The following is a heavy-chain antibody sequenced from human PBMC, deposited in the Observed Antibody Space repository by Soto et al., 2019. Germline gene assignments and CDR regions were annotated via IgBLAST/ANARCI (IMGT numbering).Heavy chain of an antibody. J-gene: IGHJ5*02. D-gene: IGHD2-2*01. CDR1: GNTFTNFG. Sequence: ASVKVSCKASGNTFTNFGVTWVRQAPGQGLEWMGWISAYTDDPNYAQRFQGRVTMTIDTSTSTAYLDLRSLTSDDTAVYYCARVIPGAEAWFDPWGQGTLVTVSS. V-gene: IGHV1-18*01. CDR2: ISAYTDDP. CDR3: ARVIPGAEAWFDP.